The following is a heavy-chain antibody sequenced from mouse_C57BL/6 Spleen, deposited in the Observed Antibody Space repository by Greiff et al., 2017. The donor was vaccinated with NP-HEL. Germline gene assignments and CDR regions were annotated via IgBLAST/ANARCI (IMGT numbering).Heavy chain of an antibody. CDR1: GYTFTSYW. D-gene: IGHD3-2*02. Sequence: VQLQQSGAELVRPGSSVKLSCKASGYTFTSYWMHWVKQRPIQGLEWIGNIDPSDSETHYNQKFKDKATLTVDKSSSTAYMQLSSLTSEDSAVYYCARDSSGPAWFAYWGQGTLVTVSA. CDR3: ARDSSGPAWFAY. J-gene: IGHJ3*01. CDR2: IDPSDSET. V-gene: IGHV1-52*01.